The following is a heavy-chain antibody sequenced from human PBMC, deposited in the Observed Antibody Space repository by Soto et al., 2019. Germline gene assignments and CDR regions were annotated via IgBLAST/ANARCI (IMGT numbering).Heavy chain of an antibody. CDR2: IYYSGST. CDR3: ARIVGASWFDP. V-gene: IGHV4-39*01. Sequence: QLQLQESGPGLVKPSETLSLTCTVSGGSISSSSYYWGWIRQPPGKGLEWIGSIYYSGSTYYNPSLRSRVTISVDTSKNQFSLKLSSVTAADTAVYYCARIVGASWFDPWGQGTLVTVSS. J-gene: IGHJ5*02. CDR1: GGSISSSSYY. D-gene: IGHD1-26*01.